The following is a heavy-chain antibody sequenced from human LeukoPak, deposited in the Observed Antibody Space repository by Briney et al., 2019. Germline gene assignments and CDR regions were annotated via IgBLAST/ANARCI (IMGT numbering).Heavy chain of an antibody. Sequence: GGSLRLSCAASGFTVSSNYMSWLRQAPGKGLEWVSIIYGDGSTYDGSTYYADSVKGRFTVSRDDSKNTLYIQMNSLRAEDTAVYYCARALRGYSYVLDYWGQGTLVTVSS. CDR1: GFTVSSNY. CDR2: IYGDGSTYDGST. CDR3: ARALRGYSYVLDY. J-gene: IGHJ4*02. V-gene: IGHV3-66*01. D-gene: IGHD5-18*01.